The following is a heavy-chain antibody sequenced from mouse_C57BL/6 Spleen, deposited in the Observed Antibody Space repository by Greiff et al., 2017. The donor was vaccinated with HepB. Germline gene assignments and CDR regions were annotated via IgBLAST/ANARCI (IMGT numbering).Heavy chain of an antibody. CDR2: INPNYGTT. CDR1: GYSFTDYN. Sequence: VQLQQSGPELVKPGASVRISCKASGYSFTDYNMNWVKQIHGKSLEWIGVINPNYGTTNYNQKFKGKATLTVDQSSRTAYMQLTSLTSEDSAVYYCAKRSGIDDAMDYWGQGTSVTVSS. J-gene: IGHJ4*01. V-gene: IGHV1-39*01. D-gene: IGHD1-3*01. CDR3: AKRSGIDDAMDY.